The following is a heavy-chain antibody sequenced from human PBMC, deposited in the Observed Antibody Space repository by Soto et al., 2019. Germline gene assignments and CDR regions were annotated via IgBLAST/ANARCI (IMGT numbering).Heavy chain of an antibody. CDR1: GFTFSSYA. Sequence: GGSLRLSCAASGFTFSSYAMSWVRQAPGKGLEWVSAISGSGGSTYYADSVKGRFTISRDNSKNTLYLQMNSLRAEDTAVYYCAKDARRYYDSSGYYAFFDYWGQGTLVTVS. V-gene: IGHV3-23*01. CDR3: AKDARRYYDSSGYYAFFDY. D-gene: IGHD3-22*01. CDR2: ISGSGGST. J-gene: IGHJ4*02.